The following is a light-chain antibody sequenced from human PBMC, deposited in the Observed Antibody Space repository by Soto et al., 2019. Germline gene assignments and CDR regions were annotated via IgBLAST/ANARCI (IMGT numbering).Light chain of an antibody. CDR3: FSYVGSSTYV. V-gene: IGLV2-23*01. CDR1: SSDVGSYNL. Sequence: SVLTQPASVSGSPGQSITISCTGTSSDVGSYNLVSWYQQHPGKAPKLMIYEGSKRPSGVSNRFSGSKSGNTASLTISGLQAEDEADYYCFSYVGSSTYVFGTGTKVTVL. CDR2: EGS. J-gene: IGLJ1*01.